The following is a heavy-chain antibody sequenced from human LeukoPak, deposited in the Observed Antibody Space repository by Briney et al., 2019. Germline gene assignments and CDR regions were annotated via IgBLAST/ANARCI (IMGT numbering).Heavy chain of an antibody. CDR1: GGTFSSYA. Sequence: ASVKVSCKASGGTFSSYAISWVRQAPGQGLEWMRRIIPILGIANYAQKFQGRVTITADKSTSTAYMELSSLRSEDTAVYYCARAGWEPDPFDPWGQGTLVTVSS. J-gene: IGHJ5*02. D-gene: IGHD1-26*01. CDR2: IIPILGIA. V-gene: IGHV1-69*04. CDR3: ARAGWEPDPFDP.